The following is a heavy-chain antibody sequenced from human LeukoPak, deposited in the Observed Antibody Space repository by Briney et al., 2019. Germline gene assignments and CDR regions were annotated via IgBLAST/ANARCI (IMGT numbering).Heavy chain of an antibody. CDR3: ARGRPRITIFGVVIIRVSYFDY. V-gene: IGHV4-34*01. Sequence: SETLSLTCAVYGGSFSGYYWSWIRQPPGKGLEWIGEINHSGSTNYNPSLKSRVTISVDTSKNQFSLKLSSVTAADTAVYYCARGRPRITIFGVVIIRVSYFDYWGQGTLVTVSS. CDR1: GGSFSGYY. D-gene: IGHD3-3*01. J-gene: IGHJ4*02. CDR2: INHSGST.